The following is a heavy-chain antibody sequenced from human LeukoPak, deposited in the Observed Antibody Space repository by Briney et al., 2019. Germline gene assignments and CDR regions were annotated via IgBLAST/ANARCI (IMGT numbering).Heavy chain of an antibody. CDR2: ISWNSVSI. J-gene: IGHJ3*02. Sequence: GRSLRLSCAASGFTFDDYAMNWVRQAPGKGLEWVSGISWNSVSIGYADSVKGRFTISRDNAKNSLYLQMNSLRAEDMALYYCARSYSSTWKFAFDIWGRGTMVTVSS. CDR1: GFTFDDYA. D-gene: IGHD6-13*01. CDR3: ARSYSSTWKFAFDI. V-gene: IGHV3-9*03.